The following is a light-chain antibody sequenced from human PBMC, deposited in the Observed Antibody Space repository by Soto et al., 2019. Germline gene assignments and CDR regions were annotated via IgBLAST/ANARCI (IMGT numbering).Light chain of an antibody. CDR1: RSITNW. CDR3: QQYSTDPFT. CDR2: DAS. J-gene: IGKJ3*01. V-gene: IGKV1-5*01. Sequence: DIQMTQSPSTLSASVGDRVTLTCRASRSITNWLAWFQQKPGKAPKLLIYDASNLESGVPSRFRGSGSGTEFTLSSSSLQPDDFGTYYCQQYSTDPFTFGPGTIVDLK.